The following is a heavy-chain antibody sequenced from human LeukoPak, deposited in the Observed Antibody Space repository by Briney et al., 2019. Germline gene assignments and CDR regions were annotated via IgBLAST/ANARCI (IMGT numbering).Heavy chain of an antibody. D-gene: IGHD4-17*01. Sequence: GGSLRLSCVASRFIFSIYAMSWVRQAPGKGLEWGSGTSGRGSDTFYAESVKGRFTISRDNSENTLYLQMNSLRAEDTAIYYCVKDYSSVTSSILFDYWGQGILVTVSS. CDR3: VKDYSSVTSSILFDY. CDR1: RFIFSIYA. J-gene: IGHJ4*02. CDR2: TSGRGSDT. V-gene: IGHV3-23*01.